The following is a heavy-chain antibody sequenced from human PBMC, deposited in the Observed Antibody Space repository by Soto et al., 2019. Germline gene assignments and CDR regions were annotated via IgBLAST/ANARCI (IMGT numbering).Heavy chain of an antibody. D-gene: IGHD5-18*01. CDR3: ARARGYTVSADFDY. CDR2: ISYDGSNK. J-gene: IGHJ4*02. CDR1: GFTFNSYA. Sequence: QVQLVESGGGVVQPGRSLRLSCAASGFTFNSYAMHWVRQAPGKGLEWVAVISYDGSNKYYADSVKGRFTISRDNSKNTLYLQMNSLRAEDTAVYYCARARGYTVSADFDYWGQGTLVTVSS. V-gene: IGHV3-30-3*01.